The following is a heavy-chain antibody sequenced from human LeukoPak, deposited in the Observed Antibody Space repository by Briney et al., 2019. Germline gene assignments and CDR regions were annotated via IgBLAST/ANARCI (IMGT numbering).Heavy chain of an antibody. CDR1: GGSISSSSYY. J-gene: IGHJ4*02. V-gene: IGHV4-39*07. D-gene: IGHD1-26*01. CDR3: ARRGASGSYHFDY. CDR2: IYYSGTT. Sequence: SETLSLTCNVSGGSISSSSYYWGWIRQPPGQGLEWIGNIYYSGTTSYNPSLKSRVTIFVDMSKNQFSLKLSSVTAADTAVYYCARRGASGSYHFDYWGQGTLVTVSS.